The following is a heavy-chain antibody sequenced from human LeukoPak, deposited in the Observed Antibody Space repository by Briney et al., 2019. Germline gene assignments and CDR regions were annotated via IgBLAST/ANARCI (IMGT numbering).Heavy chain of an antibody. CDR2: IYYSGST. J-gene: IGHJ4*02. CDR3: ARGSRDGDYAH. D-gene: IGHD4-17*01. Sequence: PSETLSLTCTVSGGSISSGDYYWSWIRQPPGKGLEWIGYIYYSGSTCYNPSLKSRVTISVDTSKNQFSLKLSSVTAADTAVYYCARGSRDGDYAHWGQGTLVTVSS. V-gene: IGHV4-30-4*01. CDR1: GGSISSGDYY.